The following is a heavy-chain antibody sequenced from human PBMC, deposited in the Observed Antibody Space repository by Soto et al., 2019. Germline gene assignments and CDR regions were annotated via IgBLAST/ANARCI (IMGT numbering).Heavy chain of an antibody. CDR3: ALGEKGSVDY. CDR2: VDRNGVEE. CDR1: GFSFADDYG. Sequence: PGGSLRLSCAASGFSFADDYGMIWVRQAPGKGLEWVSGVDRNGVEEGYADSVRGRFTITRDNAQMSLFLQMTSLRVDDTAFYYCALGEKGSVDYWGQGTLVTGS. D-gene: IGHD3-10*01. J-gene: IGHJ4*02. V-gene: IGHV3-20*04.